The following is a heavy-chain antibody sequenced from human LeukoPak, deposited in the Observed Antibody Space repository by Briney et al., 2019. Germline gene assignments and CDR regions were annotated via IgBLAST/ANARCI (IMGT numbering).Heavy chain of an antibody. D-gene: IGHD3-3*01. CDR1: GYSITNGYY. Sequence: SETLSLTCDVSGYSITNGYYWGWTRQPPGKGLQWIGSIHHSGATSYNPSLKTRVTTSVDTSKNQFSLRLSSVAAADTAVYFCAVSFGGYDAGFYWGQGTLVTVSS. J-gene: IGHJ4*02. V-gene: IGHV4-38-2*01. CDR3: AVSFGGYDAGFY. CDR2: IHHSGAT.